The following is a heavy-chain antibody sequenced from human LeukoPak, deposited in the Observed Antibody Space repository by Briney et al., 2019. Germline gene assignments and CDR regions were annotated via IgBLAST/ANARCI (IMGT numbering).Heavy chain of an antibody. J-gene: IGHJ4*02. CDR3: ARGPFWSGYYDD. CDR2: ISSSGSTI. D-gene: IGHD3-3*01. CDR1: GFTFSTYS. Sequence: GGSLRLSCAASGFTFSTYSMNWVRQAPGKGLEWVSYISSSGSTIYYADSVKGRFTISRDNAKNSLYLQMSNLRAEDTAVYYCARGPFWSGYYDDWGQGTLVTVSS. V-gene: IGHV3-48*04.